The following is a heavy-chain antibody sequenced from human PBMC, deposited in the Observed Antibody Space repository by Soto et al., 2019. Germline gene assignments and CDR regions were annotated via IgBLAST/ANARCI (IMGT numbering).Heavy chain of an antibody. CDR2: ISWNSGSI. CDR1: GFTFDDYA. J-gene: IGHJ4*02. D-gene: IGHD6-19*01. Sequence: EVQLVESGGGLVQPGRSLRLSCAASGFTFDDYAMHWVRQAPGKGLEWVSGISWNSGSIGYADSVKSRFTISRDNAKNSLYLQMNSLRAEDTALYYCIRSTFGWYYFDYWGQGTLVTVSS. V-gene: IGHV3-9*01. CDR3: IRSTFGWYYFDY.